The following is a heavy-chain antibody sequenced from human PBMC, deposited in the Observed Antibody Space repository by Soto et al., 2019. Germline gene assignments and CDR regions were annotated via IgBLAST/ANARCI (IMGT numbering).Heavy chain of an antibody. CDR3: AREKGYYDSSGYYRYFDY. J-gene: IGHJ4*02. V-gene: IGHV4-31*03. D-gene: IGHD3-22*01. CDR1: GGSISSGGYY. CDR2: IYYSGST. Sequence: SETLSLTCTVSGGSISSGGYYWSWIRQHPGKGLEWIGYIYYSGSTYYNPSLKSRVTISVDTSKNQFSLKLSSVTAADTAVYYCAREKGYYDSSGYYRYFDYWGQGTLVTVS.